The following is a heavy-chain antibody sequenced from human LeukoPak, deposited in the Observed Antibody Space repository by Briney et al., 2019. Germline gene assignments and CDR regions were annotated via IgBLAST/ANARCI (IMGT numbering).Heavy chain of an antibody. CDR1: GFTFSSYG. J-gene: IGHJ4*02. D-gene: IGHD6-13*01. CDR3: AKEVIAAAAPDY. Sequence: PGGSLRLSCAASGFTFSSYGMHWVRQAPGKGLEWVAVISYDGSNKYYADSVKGRFTTSRDNSKNTLYLQMNSLRAEDTAVYYCAKEVIAAAAPDYWGQGTLVTVSS. CDR2: ISYDGSNK. V-gene: IGHV3-30*18.